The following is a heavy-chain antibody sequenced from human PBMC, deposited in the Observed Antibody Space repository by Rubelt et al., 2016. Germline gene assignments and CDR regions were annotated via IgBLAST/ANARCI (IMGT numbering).Heavy chain of an antibody. J-gene: IGHJ4*02. D-gene: IGHD3-3*01. Sequence: EVQLVQSGAEVKKPGESLKISCKGSGYSFTNYWIGWVRQMPGKGLEWMGIIYPGDSDTNYSPSFQGHVTSAADKSISTAYLQWSSLKASDTAMYYCAIYDFWSGYYLDYWGRGTLVTVSS. CDR2: IYPGDSDT. CDR3: AIYDFWSGYYLDY. V-gene: IGHV5-51*01. CDR1: GYSFTNYW.